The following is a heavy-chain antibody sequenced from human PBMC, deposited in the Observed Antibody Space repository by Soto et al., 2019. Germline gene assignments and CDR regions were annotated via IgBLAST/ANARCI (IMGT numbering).Heavy chain of an antibody. J-gene: IGHJ4*02. Sequence: EVQLVESGGGLVQPGGSLRLSCAASGFTFSSYSMNWVRQAPGKGLEWVAYISSSSSTIYYADSVKGRFTISRDNAKNSPYLQMNSLRAEETAVYYCARDSGYSYGPPDYWGQGTLVTVSS. CDR3: ARDSGYSYGPPDY. CDR2: ISSSSSTI. V-gene: IGHV3-48*01. D-gene: IGHD5-18*01. CDR1: GFTFSSYS.